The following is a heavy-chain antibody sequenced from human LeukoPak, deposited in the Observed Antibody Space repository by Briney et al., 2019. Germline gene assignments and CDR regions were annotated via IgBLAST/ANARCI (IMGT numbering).Heavy chain of an antibody. Sequence: KSSETLSLTCAVSGDFISSDYYWGWIRQPPGQGLGWIGSIYHSGRTYYNPSLKSRVTISVDTSKNQFSLKLSSVTAADTAMYYCARGTHYYGSNWFDPWGQGTLVTVSS. V-gene: IGHV4-38-2*01. CDR3: ARGTHYYGSNWFDP. CDR2: IYHSGRT. D-gene: IGHD3-10*01. J-gene: IGHJ5*02. CDR1: GDFISSDYY.